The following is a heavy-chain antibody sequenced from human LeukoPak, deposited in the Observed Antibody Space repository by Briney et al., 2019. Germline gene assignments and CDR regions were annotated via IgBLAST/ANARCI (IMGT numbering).Heavy chain of an antibody. CDR3: AKDIGVAAAAFDAFDI. V-gene: IGHV3-9*01. CDR1: GFTFDDYA. D-gene: IGHD6-13*01. CDR2: ISWNSGSI. J-gene: IGHJ3*02. Sequence: GGSLRLSCAASGFTFDDYAMHWVRQAPGKGLEWVSGISWNSGSISYADSVKGRFTISRDNAKNSLYLQMNSLRAEDTALYYCAKDIGVAAAAFDAFDIWGQGTMVTVSS.